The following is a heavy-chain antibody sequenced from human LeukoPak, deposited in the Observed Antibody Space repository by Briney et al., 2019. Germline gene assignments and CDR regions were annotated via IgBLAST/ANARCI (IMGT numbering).Heavy chain of an antibody. CDR2: IWFDGSNK. D-gene: IGHD5-12*01. CDR3: AREARYRGLTVGYFDY. J-gene: IGHJ4*02. CDR1: GFTFSNYG. Sequence: GGSLRLSCEASGFTFSNYGMHWVRQAPGKGLEWLAVIWFDGSNKYYTDSVKGRFVISRDNSKNTLYLQMNSLRAEDTAVFYCAREARYRGLTVGYFDYWGQGTLVTVSS. V-gene: IGHV3-33*01.